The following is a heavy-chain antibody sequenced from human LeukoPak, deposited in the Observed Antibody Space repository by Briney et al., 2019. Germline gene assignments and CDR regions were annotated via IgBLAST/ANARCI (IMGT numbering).Heavy chain of an antibody. CDR3: ARDSPGGYRPGQEHYYYYIDV. J-gene: IGHJ6*03. D-gene: IGHD5-18*01. CDR2: IFSSGST. Sequence: PDTLSLTCTVSGGSISNYYCTWIRPSAAKGLESIGRIFSSGSTKYNPSLNPSLKSRVTLSTDTSENQVSLKLTSVTDAETAVYYCARDSPGGYRPGQEHYYYYIDVWGKGTTVTVSS. CDR1: GGSISNYY. V-gene: IGHV4-4*07.